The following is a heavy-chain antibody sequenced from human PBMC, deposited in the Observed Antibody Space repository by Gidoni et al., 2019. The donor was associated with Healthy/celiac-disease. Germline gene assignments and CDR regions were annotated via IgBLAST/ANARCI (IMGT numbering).Heavy chain of an antibody. Sequence: EVQLLESGGGLVQPGGSLRLSCAASGFTFSSSAMSWVRQAPGKGLEWVSAISGSGCSTYYADSVKGRFTISRDNSKNTLYLQMNSLRAEDTAVYYCAKGAYCSGGSCYKEDWFDPWGQGTLVTVSS. CDR3: AKGAYCSGGSCYKEDWFDP. CDR1: GFTFSSSA. CDR2: ISGSGCST. J-gene: IGHJ5*02. D-gene: IGHD2-15*01. V-gene: IGHV3-23*01.